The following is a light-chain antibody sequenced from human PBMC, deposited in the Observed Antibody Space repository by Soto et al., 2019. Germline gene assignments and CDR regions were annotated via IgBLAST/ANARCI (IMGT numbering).Light chain of an antibody. CDR3: QQRSNWPPLT. CDR2: DAS. J-gene: IGKJ4*01. Sequence: EIVLTQSPATLSLSPGERATLSCRASQSVSSYLAWYQQKPGQAPRLLIYDASNRATGIPARFSGSGSETDFTLTIGSLEPQDFAVYYCQQRSNWPPLTFGGGTKVEIK. V-gene: IGKV3-11*01. CDR1: QSVSSY.